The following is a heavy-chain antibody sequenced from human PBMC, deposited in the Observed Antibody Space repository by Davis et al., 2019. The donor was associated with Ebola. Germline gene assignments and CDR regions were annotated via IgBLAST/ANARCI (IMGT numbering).Heavy chain of an antibody. V-gene: IGHV2-5*02. J-gene: IGHJ4*02. CDR3: VHSLMDY. CDR1: LLPRSTRRVP. CDR2: ISWDHEK. Sequence: SGAPLAQLSQLFTHLQTLLLLPRSTRRVPVVWVRQPPGESLEWLALISWDHEKRYSPSLKRRLNITKDTSKNRVVLTMTNMDPVDTVTDYCVHSLMDYWGQGTLVTVSS.